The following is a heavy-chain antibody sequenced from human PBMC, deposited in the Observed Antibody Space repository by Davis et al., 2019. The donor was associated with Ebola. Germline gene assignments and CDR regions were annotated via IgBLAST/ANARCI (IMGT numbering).Heavy chain of an antibody. D-gene: IGHD1-26*01. CDR1: GYIFSTYV. CDR2: GTSADT. J-gene: IGHJ3*01. CDR3: AKDTSHVWFDV. Sequence: GESLKISCSASGYIFSTYVMSWVRLARGKGLEWVSTYGTSADTYYAESVKGRFTISRDNSKNTLHLQMNSLRVEDTAIYYCAKDTSHVWFDVWGQGTMVTVSS. V-gene: IGHV3-23*01.